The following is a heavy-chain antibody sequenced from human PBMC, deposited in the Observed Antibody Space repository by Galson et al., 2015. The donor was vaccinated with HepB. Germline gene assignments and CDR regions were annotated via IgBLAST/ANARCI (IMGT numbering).Heavy chain of an antibody. CDR1: GYIFTKYW. V-gene: IGHV5-51*01. D-gene: IGHD6-6*01. Sequence: QSGAEVKKPGESLKISCKGSGYIFTKYWIAWVRQMPGKGLEWMGIIYPADSDTRYSPSFQGQVTISADKSISTAYLQWSSLKASDTAMYYCARQIAARSTLDYMDVWGKGTTVTVSS. CDR2: IYPADSDT. J-gene: IGHJ6*03. CDR3: ARQIAARSTLDYMDV.